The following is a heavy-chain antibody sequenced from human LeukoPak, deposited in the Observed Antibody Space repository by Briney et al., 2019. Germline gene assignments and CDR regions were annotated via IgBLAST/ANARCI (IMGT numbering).Heavy chain of an antibody. Sequence: GASVKVSCKASGYTFTSYDINWVRQATGQGLEWMGWMNPNSGNTGYAQKFQGRVTITRNTSISTAYMELSSLRSEDTAVYYCARVTSGSSYRPFDYWGQGTLVTVSS. J-gene: IGHJ4*02. CDR3: ARVTSGSSYRPFDY. D-gene: IGHD3-10*01. V-gene: IGHV1-8*03. CDR2: MNPNSGNT. CDR1: GYTFTSYD.